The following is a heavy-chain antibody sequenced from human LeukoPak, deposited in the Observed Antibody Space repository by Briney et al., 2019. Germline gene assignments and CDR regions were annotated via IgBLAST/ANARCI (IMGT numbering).Heavy chain of an antibody. CDR3: ARSYCSSTSCYPRAHYYYGMDV. J-gene: IGHJ6*02. CDR2: ISAYNGNT. V-gene: IGHV1-18*01. D-gene: IGHD2-2*01. CDR1: GYTFTSYG. Sequence: ASVTVSCKASGYTFTSYGISWVRQAPGQGLEWMGWISAYNGNTNYAQKLQGRVTMTTDTSTSTAYMELRSLRSDDTAVYYCARSYCSSTSCYPRAHYYYGMDVWSQGTTVTVSS.